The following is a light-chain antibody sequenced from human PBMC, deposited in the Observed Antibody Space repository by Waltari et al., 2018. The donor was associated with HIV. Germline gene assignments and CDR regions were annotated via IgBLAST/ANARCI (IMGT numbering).Light chain of an antibody. V-gene: IGKV1-39*01. CDR3: QQSYSTPRYT. Sequence: VTITCRASQSISSYLNWYQQKPGKAPKLLIYAASSLQSGVPSRFSGSGSGTDFTLTISSLQPEDFATYYCQQSYSTPRYTFGQGTKLEIK. J-gene: IGKJ2*01. CDR1: QSISSY. CDR2: AAS.